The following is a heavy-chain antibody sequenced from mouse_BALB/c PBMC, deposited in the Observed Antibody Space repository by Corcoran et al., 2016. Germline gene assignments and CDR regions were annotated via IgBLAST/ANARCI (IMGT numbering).Heavy chain of an antibody. CDR1: GYTFTNYG. V-gene: IGHV9-1*02. CDR2: INTYTGEP. D-gene: IGHD2-1*01. J-gene: IGHJ3*01. Sequence: QIQLVQSGPELKKPGETVKISCKASGYTFTNYGMNWVKQAPGKGLKWMGWINTYTGEPTYADDFKGRFAFSLETSASTAYLQINNLKNEDMATYFCARSSGNPFAYWGQGTLVTVSA. CDR3: ARSSGNPFAY.